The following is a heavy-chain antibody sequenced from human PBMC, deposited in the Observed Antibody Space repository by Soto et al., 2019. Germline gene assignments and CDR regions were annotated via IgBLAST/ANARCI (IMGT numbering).Heavy chain of an antibody. CDR3: ARTAPPYYGMDV. CDR2: INHSGST. J-gene: IGHJ6*02. V-gene: IGHV4-34*01. Sequence: SETLSLTCAVYGGSFSGYYWSWIRQPPGKGLEWIGEINHSGSTNYNPSLKSRVTISVDTSKNQFSLKLSSVTAADTAVYYCARTAPPYYGMDVWGQGTTVTVSS. D-gene: IGHD6-6*01. CDR1: GGSFSGYY.